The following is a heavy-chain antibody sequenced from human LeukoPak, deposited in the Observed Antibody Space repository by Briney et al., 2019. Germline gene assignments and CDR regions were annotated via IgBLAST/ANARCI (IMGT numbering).Heavy chain of an antibody. D-gene: IGHD2/OR15-2a*01. V-gene: IGHV4-59*08. CDR3: ARSSLIRIASPGSFDI. CDR2: IYFSGDT. J-gene: IGHJ3*02. Sequence: SETLSLTCTVSGGSISSFYWSWIRQPPGKGLEWIGYIYFSGDTNYNPSLKSRVTISVDTSKNQFSLKLNSVTAADTAVYYCARSSLIRIASPGSFDIWGQGTMVTVSS. CDR1: GGSISSFY.